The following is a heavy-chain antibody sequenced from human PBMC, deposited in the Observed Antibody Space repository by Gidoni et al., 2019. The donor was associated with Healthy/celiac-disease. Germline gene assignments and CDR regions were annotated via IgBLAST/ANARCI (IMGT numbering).Heavy chain of an antibody. CDR3: ARGDSSSWYGDYFDY. CDR1: GFTFSSYA. V-gene: IGHV3-30-3*01. CDR2: ISYDGSNK. Sequence: QVQLVESGGGVVQPGRSLRLPCAASGFTFSSYAMHWVRQAPGKGLEWVAVISYDGSNKYYADSVKGRFTISRDNSKNTLYLQMNSLRAEDTAVYYCARGDSSSWYGDYFDYWGQGTLVTVSS. J-gene: IGHJ4*02. D-gene: IGHD6-13*01.